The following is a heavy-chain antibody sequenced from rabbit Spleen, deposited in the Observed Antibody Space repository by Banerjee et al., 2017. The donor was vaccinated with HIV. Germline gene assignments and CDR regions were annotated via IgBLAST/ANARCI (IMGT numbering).Heavy chain of an antibody. CDR1: GFSFISGYY. CDR2: SAAGSGGTT. Sequence: QSLEESGGDRVKPGTSLTLTCTASGFSFISGYYMVWVHQAPGKGLEWIACSAAGSGGTTYYANWAKSRFTISKTSSTTVTLQMTSLTATATATYFCARDSGSSFTSYGMNLWGQGTLVTVS. V-gene: IGHV1S40*01. CDR3: ARDSGSSFTSYGMNL. J-gene: IGHJ6*01. D-gene: IGHD8-1*01.